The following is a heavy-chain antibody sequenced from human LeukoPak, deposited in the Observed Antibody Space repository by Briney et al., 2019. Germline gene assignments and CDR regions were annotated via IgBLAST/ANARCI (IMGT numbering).Heavy chain of an antibody. CDR1: GFTFSSYA. Sequence: GGSLRLSCAASGFTFSSYAVSWVRQAPGKGLEWVSLISGSASLTYYADSVKGRFTISRDNSKNTVYLQMNSLRVEDTAVYHCAKKRIAASGKNDFDYWGQGTLVTVSS. CDR3: AKKRIAASGKNDFDY. V-gene: IGHV3-23*01. J-gene: IGHJ4*02. CDR2: ISGSASLT. D-gene: IGHD6-13*01.